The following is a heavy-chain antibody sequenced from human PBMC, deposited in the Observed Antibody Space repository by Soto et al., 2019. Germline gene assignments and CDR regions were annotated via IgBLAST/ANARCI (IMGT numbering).Heavy chain of an antibody. CDR3: ARDPLVGAPDYFDY. V-gene: IGHV3-30-3*01. D-gene: IGHD1-26*01. CDR2: ISYDATTK. J-gene: IGHJ4*02. Sequence: QVQLVESGGGVVQPGRSLRLSCAASGFTFSNYPLHWVRQAPGKGLEWVAVISYDATTKYYADSVKGRFTISRDNSKNTLYLQVNSLRAEDTAVYYCARDPLVGAPDYFDYWGQGTLVTVSS. CDR1: GFTFSNYP.